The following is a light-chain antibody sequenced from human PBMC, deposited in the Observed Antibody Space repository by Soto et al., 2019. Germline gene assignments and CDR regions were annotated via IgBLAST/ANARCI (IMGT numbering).Light chain of an antibody. V-gene: IGKV1-8*01. Sequence: AIRMTQPPSSLSASPGDSVTITCRASQHISSYLAWYQQKPGKAPNLLIYAASTLQSGVPSRFSGSVSGTDFTLTITYLQSEDIATYFCQQYYTFPLTFGGGTKVDIK. CDR2: AAS. CDR3: QQYYTFPLT. J-gene: IGKJ4*01. CDR1: QHISSY.